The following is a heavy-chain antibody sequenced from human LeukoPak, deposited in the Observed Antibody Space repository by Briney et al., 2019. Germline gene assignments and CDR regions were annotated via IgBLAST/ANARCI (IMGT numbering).Heavy chain of an antibody. CDR2: ITGSGGNT. CDR3: ARTWPDAFDI. CDR1: GFTCSNYG. D-gene: IGHD1-1*01. Sequence: PGGTLRLSCAASGFTCSNYGMNWVRQAPGKGLEWVSGITGSGGNTYYADVVKGRFTISRDNSKNTLYLQMNSLRAEDTAVYYCARTWPDAFDIWGQGTMVTVSS. J-gene: IGHJ3*02. V-gene: IGHV3-23*01.